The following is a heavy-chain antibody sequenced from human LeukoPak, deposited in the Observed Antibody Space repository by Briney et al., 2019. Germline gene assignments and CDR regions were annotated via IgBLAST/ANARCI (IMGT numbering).Heavy chain of an antibody. D-gene: IGHD6-19*01. CDR1: GGTFSSYA. V-gene: IGHV1-18*01. J-gene: IGHJ4*02. Sequence: ASVKVSCKASGGTFSSYAISWVRQAPGQGLEWMGWISAYNGNTNYAQKLQGRVTMTTDTSTSTAYMELRSLRSDDTAVYYCARDPSNSSGRYVLFDFWGQGTLVTVSS. CDR2: ISAYNGNT. CDR3: ARDPSNSSGRYVLFDF.